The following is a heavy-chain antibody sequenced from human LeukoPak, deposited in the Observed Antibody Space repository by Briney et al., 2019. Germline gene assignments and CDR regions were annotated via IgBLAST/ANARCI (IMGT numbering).Heavy chain of an antibody. J-gene: IGHJ1*01. Sequence: GTSLRLSCAASGFTFSGFGMHWVRQAPGKGLQWVAVISSDGTNKFYADSVAGRPTISRDNSKNTLYLQMTSLRPEDTAVYFCGTEGGARGVDTVRYEYWGQGTLVTVSS. D-gene: IGHD2-8*02. CDR1: GFTFSGFG. V-gene: IGHV3-30*03. CDR3: GTEGGARGVDTVRYEY. CDR2: ISSDGTNK.